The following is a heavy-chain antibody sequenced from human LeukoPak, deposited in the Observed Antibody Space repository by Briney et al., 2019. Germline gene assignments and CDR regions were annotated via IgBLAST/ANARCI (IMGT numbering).Heavy chain of an antibody. CDR1: GFTFSSYA. J-gene: IGHJ4*02. CDR2: ISGSGGST. D-gene: IGHD4-17*01. CDR3: ARVSTRYGDYDGDY. V-gene: IGHV3-23*01. Sequence: GGSLRLSCAASGFTFSSYAMSWVRQAPGKGLEWVSAISGSGGSTYYADSVKGRFTISRDNSKNTLYLQMNSLRAEDTAVYYCARVSTRYGDYDGDYWGQGTLVTVSS.